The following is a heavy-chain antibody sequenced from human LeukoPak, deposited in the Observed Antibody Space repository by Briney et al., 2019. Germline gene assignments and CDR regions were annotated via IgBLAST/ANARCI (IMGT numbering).Heavy chain of an antibody. CDR3: AREGVTIGDRGLDY. V-gene: IGHV4-4*07. CDR2: IYASGTT. CDR1: GGSISSYF. D-gene: IGHD3-3*01. J-gene: IGHJ4*02. Sequence: SETLSLTCTVSGGSISSYFWSWIRQPAGKGLEWIGRIYASGTTNYNPSLKSRVTMSVDTSKNQFSLNLSSVTAADTAVYYCAREGVTIGDRGLDYWGQGALVTVSS.